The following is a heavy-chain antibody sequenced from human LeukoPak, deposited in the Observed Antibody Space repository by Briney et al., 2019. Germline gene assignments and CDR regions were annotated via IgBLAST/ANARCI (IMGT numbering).Heavy chain of an antibody. D-gene: IGHD2-2*01. J-gene: IGHJ4*02. CDR2: ISAYNGNT. CDR1: GYTFTSYG. V-gene: IGHV1-18*01. CDR3: ARDDCSSASCYLAC. Sequence: ASVKVSCKASGYTFTSYGISWVRQAPGQGLEWMGWISAYNGNTNSAQKFQGRVTMTTDTSTSTVYMELRSLRSDDTAVYYCARDDCSSASCYLACWGQGTLVTVSS.